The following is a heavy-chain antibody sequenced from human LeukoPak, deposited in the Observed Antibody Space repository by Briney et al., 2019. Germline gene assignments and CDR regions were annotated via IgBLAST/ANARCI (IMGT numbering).Heavy chain of an antibody. J-gene: IGHJ4*02. Sequence: PGGSLRLSCAASGFTFSSYWMSWVRQAPGKGLEWVANIKQDGSEKYYVDSVKGRFTISRDNAKNSLFLQMNSLRAEDTAVYYCARDGVLRYFDWLLPYFDYWGQGTLVTVSS. CDR2: IKQDGSEK. V-gene: IGHV3-7*01. CDR1: GFTFSSYW. D-gene: IGHD3-9*01. CDR3: ARDGVLRYFDWLLPYFDY.